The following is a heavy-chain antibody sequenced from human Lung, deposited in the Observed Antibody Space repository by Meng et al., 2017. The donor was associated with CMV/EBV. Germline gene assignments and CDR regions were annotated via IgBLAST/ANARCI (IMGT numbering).Heavy chain of an antibody. CDR2: IYSGGSST. V-gene: IGHV3-23*03. CDR3: ARGALDY. Sequence: GESLKISCAASGFTFSSYAMSWVRQAPGKGLEWVSVIYSGGSSTYYADSVKGRFTISRDNSKNTLYLHMNSLRAEDTAVYYCARGALDYWGQGPLVTVSS. CDR1: GFTFSSYA. J-gene: IGHJ4*02.